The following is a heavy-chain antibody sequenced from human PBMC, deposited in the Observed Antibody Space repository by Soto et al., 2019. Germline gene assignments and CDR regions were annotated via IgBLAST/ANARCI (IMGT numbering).Heavy chain of an antibody. J-gene: IGHJ3*02. CDR1: GGSISGYY. Sequence: QVQLQESGPGLVKPSETLSLTCTVSGGSISGYYWNWIRQPPGKGLEWIGYIHSSGSTKYNPSLKSRVSNSLDTSKKQLSLKLTSVTAADTAAYYCAILNEDGFTNSEGWPFDIWGQGTLVTVSS. CDR3: AILNEDGFTNSEGWPFDI. D-gene: IGHD2-8*01. V-gene: IGHV4-59*01. CDR2: IHSSGST.